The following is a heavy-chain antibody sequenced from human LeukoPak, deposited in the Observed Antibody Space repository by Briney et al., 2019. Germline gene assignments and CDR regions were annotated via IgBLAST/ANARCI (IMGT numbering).Heavy chain of an antibody. V-gene: IGHV3-53*01. D-gene: IGHD3-10*01. Sequence: PSETLSLTCTVSGGSISPYYWTWVRQAPGKGLEWVSIIYSGGTTYYADSVKGRFTISRDNSKNTLYLQMNSLRAEDTAVYYCARLYYYVSGTYSRYFDYWGQGTLVTVSS. J-gene: IGHJ4*02. CDR3: ARLYYYVSGTYSRYFDY. CDR2: IYSGGTT. CDR1: GGSISPYY.